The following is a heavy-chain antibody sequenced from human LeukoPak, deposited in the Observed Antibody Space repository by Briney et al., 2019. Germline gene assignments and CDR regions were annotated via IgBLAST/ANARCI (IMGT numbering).Heavy chain of an antibody. J-gene: IGHJ4*02. Sequence: GGSLRLSCAASGFTFSNYGIHWVRQAPGKGLEWVAVISYDESNKNYVDSVKGRFTISRDNSKNTLYLQMDSLRPEDTAVYFCAKDGVVATYFDYWGQGTPVTVSS. CDR1: GFTFSNYG. D-gene: IGHD5-12*01. CDR3: AKDGVVATYFDY. V-gene: IGHV3-30*18. CDR2: ISYDESNK.